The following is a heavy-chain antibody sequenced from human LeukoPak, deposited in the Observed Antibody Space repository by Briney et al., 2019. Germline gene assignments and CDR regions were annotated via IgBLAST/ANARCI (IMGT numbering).Heavy chain of an antibody. Sequence: SQTLSLTCAISGDSVSTNTAAWSWIRQSPSRGLEWLGRTYYRSKWYNNYAVSVKGRISIDPDTSKNQFSLQLNSVTPEDTAVYYCVGTSHYLPFDHWGQGTLVTVSS. D-gene: IGHD2-21*01. CDR1: GDSVSTNTAA. V-gene: IGHV6-1*01. CDR2: TYYRSKWYN. J-gene: IGHJ4*02. CDR3: VGTSHYLPFDH.